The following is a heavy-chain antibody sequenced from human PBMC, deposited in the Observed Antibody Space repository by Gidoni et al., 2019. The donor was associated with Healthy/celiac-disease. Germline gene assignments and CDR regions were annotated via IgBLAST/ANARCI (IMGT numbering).Heavy chain of an antibody. V-gene: IGHV1-69*01. D-gene: IGHD2-15*01. J-gene: IGHJ4*02. CDR1: GGTFSSYA. Sequence: QVQLVQSGAEVKKPGSSVKVSCKASGGTFSSYAISWVRQAPGQGLEWMGGIIPIFGTTNYAQKFQGRVTITADESTSTAFMELSSLRSEDTAVYYCARPYCSGGSCQYYFDYWGQGTLVTVSS. CDR2: IIPIFGTT. CDR3: ARPYCSGGSCQYYFDY.